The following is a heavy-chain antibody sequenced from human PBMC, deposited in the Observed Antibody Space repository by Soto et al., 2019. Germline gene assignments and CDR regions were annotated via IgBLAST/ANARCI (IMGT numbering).Heavy chain of an antibody. J-gene: IGHJ4*02. CDR1: GFTFSSYA. CDR3: AKDIVPDSSSWGVFDY. CDR2: ISGSGGST. D-gene: IGHD6-13*01. Sequence: GGSLRLSCAASGFTFSSYAMSWVRQAPGKGLEWVSAISGSGGSTYYADSVKGRFTISRDNSKNTLYLQMNSLRAEDTAVYYCAKDIVPDSSSWGVFDYWGQGTLVTVSS. V-gene: IGHV3-23*01.